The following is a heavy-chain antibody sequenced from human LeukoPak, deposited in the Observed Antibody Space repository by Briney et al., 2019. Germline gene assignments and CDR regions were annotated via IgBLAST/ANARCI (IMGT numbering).Heavy chain of an antibody. V-gene: IGHV3-21*01. D-gene: IGHD3-3*01. CDR1: RFTFSDYS. J-gene: IGHJ3*02. CDR2: ISSSGSSI. CDR3: ARELRFLEWLFRSDHTPNAFDI. Sequence: GGSLRLSCAASRFTFSDYSMNWVRQAPGKGLEWVSTISSSGSSIFYAASVKGRFTVSRDNARNSLYLQMNSLRAEDTAVYYCARELRFLEWLFRSDHTPNAFDIWGQGTMVTVSS.